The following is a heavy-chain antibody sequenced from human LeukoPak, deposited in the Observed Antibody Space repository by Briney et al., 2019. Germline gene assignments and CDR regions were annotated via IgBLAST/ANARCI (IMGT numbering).Heavy chain of an antibody. CDR2: ICWNSGSI. CDR3: AKGSGYDIYYYYIDV. Sequence: GGSLRLSCATSGFTFDDYAMHWVRQAPGKGLEWVSGICWNSGSIGYADSVKARFTISRDNAKNSLYLQMNSLRAEDMALYYCAKGSGYDIYYYYIDVWDKGTTVTVSS. J-gene: IGHJ6*03. CDR1: GFTFDDYA. V-gene: IGHV3-9*03. D-gene: IGHD5-12*01.